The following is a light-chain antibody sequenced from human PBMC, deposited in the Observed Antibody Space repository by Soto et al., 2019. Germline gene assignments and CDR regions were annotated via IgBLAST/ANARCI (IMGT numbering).Light chain of an antibody. Sequence: QSALTQPASVSGAPGQSITISCTGTSSDVGAYKYVSWYQQHPGKAPKLMIYDVINRPSGVSNRFSGSKSGNTASLTISGLQAEDEADYYCSSYTSSSTLVVFGGGTKVTVL. CDR2: DVI. CDR1: SSDVGAYKY. V-gene: IGLV2-14*01. J-gene: IGLJ2*01. CDR3: SSYTSSSTLVV.